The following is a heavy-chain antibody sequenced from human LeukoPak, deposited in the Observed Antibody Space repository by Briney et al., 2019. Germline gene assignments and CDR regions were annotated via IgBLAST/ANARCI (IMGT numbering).Heavy chain of an antibody. CDR1: GYTFTSYD. V-gene: IGHV1-8*02. Sequence: RGASVKVSCKASGYTFTSYDINWVRQATGQGLEWMGWMNPNSGNTGYAQKFQGRVTMTRNTSISTAYMELSSLRSEDTAVYYCARGPRSNYYDSSIPYHVWGQGTLVTVSS. CDR2: MNPNSGNT. D-gene: IGHD3-22*01. CDR3: ARGPRSNYYDSSIPYHV. J-gene: IGHJ4*02.